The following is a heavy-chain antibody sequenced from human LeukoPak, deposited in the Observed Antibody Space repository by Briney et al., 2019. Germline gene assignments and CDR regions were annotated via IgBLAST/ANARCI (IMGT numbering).Heavy chain of an antibody. D-gene: IGHD3-16*02. J-gene: IGHJ4*02. CDR3: AADTYDYVWGSYRLYFDY. CDR2: IDVGSGNT. V-gene: IGHV1-58*01. CDR1: GFTFTSSA. Sequence: GASVKVSCKASGFTFTSSAVQWVRQARGQRLEWIGWIDVGSGNTNYAQKFQERVTITRDMSTSTAYMELSSLRSEDTAVYYCAADTYDYVWGSYRLYFDYWGQGTLVTVSS.